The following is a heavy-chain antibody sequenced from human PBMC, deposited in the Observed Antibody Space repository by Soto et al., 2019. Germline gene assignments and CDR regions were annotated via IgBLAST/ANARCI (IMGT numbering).Heavy chain of an antibody. Sequence: GGSLRLSCVGSGFTFDDYGMYWVRQAPGKGLEWVSGISWNSGSRGYADSVKGRFTISRDNAKNSLYLQMNSLKTEDTALYYCAKDSGMRGYVFSNFDSWGQGTLVTVSS. D-gene: IGHD5-12*01. CDR1: GFTFDDYG. V-gene: IGHV3-9*01. J-gene: IGHJ4*02. CDR3: AKDSGMRGYVFSNFDS. CDR2: ISWNSGSR.